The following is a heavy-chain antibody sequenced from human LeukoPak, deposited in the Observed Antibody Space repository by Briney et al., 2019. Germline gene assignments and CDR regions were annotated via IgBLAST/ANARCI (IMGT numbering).Heavy chain of an antibody. CDR1: GGTFSSYA. CDR3: ASARPYSSSWYYYGMDV. CDR2: IIPIFGTA. J-gene: IGHJ6*02. V-gene: IGHV1-69*13. Sequence: SVKVSCKASGGTFSSYAISWVRQAPGQGLEWMGGIIPIFGTANYAQKFQGRVTITADESTSTAYMELSGLRSEDTAVYYCASARPYSSSWYYYGMDVWGQGTTVTVSS. D-gene: IGHD6-13*01.